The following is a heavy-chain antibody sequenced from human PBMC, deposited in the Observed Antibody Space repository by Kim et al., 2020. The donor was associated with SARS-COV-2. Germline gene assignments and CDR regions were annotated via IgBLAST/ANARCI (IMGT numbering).Heavy chain of an antibody. J-gene: IGHJ4*02. Sequence: SDRGVRTHCADSVKGRFTISRDNSKSTLFLQMNSLRAEDTAVYYCEASDYWGQGSLVTVSS. V-gene: IGHV3-23*01. CDR3: EASDY. CDR2: SDRGVRT.